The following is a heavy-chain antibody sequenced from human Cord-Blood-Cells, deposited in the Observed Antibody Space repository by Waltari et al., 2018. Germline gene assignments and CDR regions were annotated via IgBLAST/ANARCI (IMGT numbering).Heavy chain of an antibody. CDR1: GFTFDDYA. D-gene: IGHD2-15*01. CDR3: AKDSRYCSGGSCYYFQH. J-gene: IGHJ1*01. CDR2: IGGDGGRK. Sequence: EVQLGESGGGVVQPGGSLILSCAASGFTFDDYAMHWVRQAPGKGLEWVSIIGGDGGRKYDAASVKGRFTISRDNSKNSLYLQMNSLRTEDTALYYCAKDSRYCSGGSCYYFQHWGQGTLVTVSS. V-gene: IGHV3-43*02.